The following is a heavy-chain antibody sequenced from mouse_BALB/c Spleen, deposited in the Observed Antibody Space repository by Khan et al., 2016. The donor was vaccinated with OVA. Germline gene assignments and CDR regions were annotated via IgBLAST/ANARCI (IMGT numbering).Heavy chain of an antibody. V-gene: IGHV4-1*02. D-gene: IGHD2-14*01. CDR2: INPDSSTI. J-gene: IGHJ3*01. Sequence: EVKLLESGGGLVQPGGTLKLSCEASGFDFSRYWMSWVRQAPGKGLEWIGEINPDSSTINYTPSLKDKFIISRDNAKNTLYLQMSKVRSEYTVLYYCTRPYRYDGRAWFAYWGQGTLVTVSA. CDR3: TRPYRYDGRAWFAY. CDR1: GFDFSRYW.